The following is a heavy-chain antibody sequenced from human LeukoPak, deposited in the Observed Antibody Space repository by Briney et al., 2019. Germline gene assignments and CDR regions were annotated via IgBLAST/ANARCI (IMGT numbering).Heavy chain of an antibody. CDR3: AKDIQRGFDYTNSLDY. J-gene: IGHJ4*02. V-gene: IGHV3-33*06. CDR2: IWSDGTNR. CDR1: GFIFTDYG. D-gene: IGHD4-11*01. Sequence: PGESLRLSCAASGFIFTDYGMHWVRQAPGKGLEWVAVIWSDGTNRYYSDSVKGRFAISRDDSNDMVYLQMNRLRAEDTAVYYCAKDIQRGFDYTNSLDYWGQGTLVTVSS.